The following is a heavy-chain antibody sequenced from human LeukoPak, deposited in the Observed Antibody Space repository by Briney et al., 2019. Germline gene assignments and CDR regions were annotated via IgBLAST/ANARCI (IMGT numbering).Heavy chain of an antibody. J-gene: IGHJ4*02. V-gene: IGHV4-30-2*01. D-gene: IGHD2-2*02. Sequence: SQTLSLTCTVSGGSISSGGYYWSWIRQPPGKGLEWIGYIYHSGSTYYNPSLKSRVTISVDRSKNQFSLKLSSVTAADTAVYYCARVIEGIVVVPAAIRGFDYWGQGTLVTVSS. CDR1: GGSISSGGYY. CDR2: IYHSGST. CDR3: ARVIEGIVVVPAAIRGFDY.